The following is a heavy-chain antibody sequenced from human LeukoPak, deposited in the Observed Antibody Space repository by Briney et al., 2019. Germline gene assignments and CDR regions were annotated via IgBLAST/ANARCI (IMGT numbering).Heavy chain of an antibody. D-gene: IGHD1-26*01. J-gene: IGHJ4*02. V-gene: IGHV3-30*18. CDR1: GFTFSSYG. CDR2: ISYDGSNK. CDR3: AKDGARGYFDY. Sequence: GGSLRLSCAASGFTFSSYGMHWVRQAPGKGLDWVAVISYDGSNKYYADSVKGRFTISRDNSKNTLYLQMNSLRAEDTAVYYCAKDGARGYFDYWGQGTLVTVSS.